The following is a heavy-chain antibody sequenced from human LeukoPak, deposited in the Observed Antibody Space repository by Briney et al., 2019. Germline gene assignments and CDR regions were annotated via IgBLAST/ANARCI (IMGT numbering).Heavy chain of an antibody. D-gene: IGHD2-15*01. V-gene: IGHV4-59*01. CDR1: GGSISSYY. CDR3: ARSGYCSGGSCFFYFDY. J-gene: IGHJ4*02. Sequence: PSETLSVTCTVSGGSISSYYWSWIRQPPGKGLEWIGYIYYSGSTNYNPSLKSRVTISVDTSKNQFSLKLSSVTAADTAVYYCARSGYCSGGSCFFYFDYWGQGTLVTVSS. CDR2: IYYSGST.